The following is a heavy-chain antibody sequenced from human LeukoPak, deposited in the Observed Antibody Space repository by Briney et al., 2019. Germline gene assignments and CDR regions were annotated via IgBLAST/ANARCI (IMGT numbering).Heavy chain of an antibody. CDR2: FDPEDGET. CDR3: ATASGSPLWYAFDI. D-gene: IGHD1-26*01. V-gene: IGHV1-24*01. J-gene: IGHJ3*02. Sequence: ASVKVSCKVSGYTLTELSMHWVRQAPGKGLEWMGGFDPEDGETIYAQKFQGRVTMTEDTSTDTAYMELSSLRSEDTAVYYCATASGSPLWYAFDIWGQGTMVTVSS. CDR1: GYTLTELS.